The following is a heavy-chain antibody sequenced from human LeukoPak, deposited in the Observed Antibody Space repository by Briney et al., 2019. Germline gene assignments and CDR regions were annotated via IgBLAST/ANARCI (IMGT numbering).Heavy chain of an antibody. CDR1: GFTFSSYW. V-gene: IGHV3-7*01. D-gene: IGHD3-3*01. CDR2: IKQDASQE. J-gene: IGHJ4*02. CDR3: ARGVVYPAWSGPHWSDY. Sequence: GGSLRLSCAASGFTFSSYWMSWVRQAPGKGPEWVAHIKQDASQEYHVDSVKGRFTVSRDNAKNSLYLQMNSLRAEDTAVYYCARGVVYPAWSGPHWSDYWGQGALVTVSS.